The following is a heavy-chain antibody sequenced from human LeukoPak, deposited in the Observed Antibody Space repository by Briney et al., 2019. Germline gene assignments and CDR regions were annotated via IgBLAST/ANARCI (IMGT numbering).Heavy chain of an antibody. D-gene: IGHD2-2*01. J-gene: IGHJ6*02. V-gene: IGHV4-34*01. CDR1: GGSFSGYY. Sequence: PSETLSLTCAVYGGSFSGYYWSWIRQPPGKGLEWIGEINHSGSTNYNPSLKSRVTISVDTSKNQFSLKLSSVTAADAAVYYCARGRSVVERRGLDVWGQGTTVTVSS. CDR2: INHSGST. CDR3: ARGRSVVERRGLDV.